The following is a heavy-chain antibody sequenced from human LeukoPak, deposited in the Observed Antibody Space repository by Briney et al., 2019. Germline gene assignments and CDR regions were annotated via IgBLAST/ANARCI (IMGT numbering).Heavy chain of an antibody. Sequence: GGSLRLSCVASGFTFDDYGMSWVRHAPGKGLEWVSSLNWNGGSSAYADSVKGRFTSSRANAKNSLFLHMNSLRAEDTALYYCVRRMIVDAFDIWGQGTMVTVSS. J-gene: IGHJ3*02. CDR1: GFTFDDYG. CDR3: VRRMIVDAFDI. CDR2: LNWNGGSS. D-gene: IGHD3-22*01. V-gene: IGHV3-20*04.